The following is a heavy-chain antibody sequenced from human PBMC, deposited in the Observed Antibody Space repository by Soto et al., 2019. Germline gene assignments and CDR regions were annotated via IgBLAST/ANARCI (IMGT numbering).Heavy chain of an antibody. V-gene: IGHV1-3*01. Sequence: QAQLVQSGPEVKKPGASVRISCRTSGYTFTSYAITWLRHAPGQRLEWMGWINGGNGDTKYSKKFQDRFSITMDTSASTVSLALSNLTSEDTAIYYCARGPLPLYSASFRWGQGTLVTVAA. D-gene: IGHD1-26*01. CDR3: ARGPLPLYSASFR. CDR2: INGGNGDT. J-gene: IGHJ4*02. CDR1: GYTFTSYA.